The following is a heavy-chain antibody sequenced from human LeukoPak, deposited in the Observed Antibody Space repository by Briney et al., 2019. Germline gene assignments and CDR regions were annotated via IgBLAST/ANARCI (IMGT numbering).Heavy chain of an antibody. V-gene: IGHV3-30*04. CDR3: ARDPSRFGEYGYFVY. J-gene: IGHJ4*02. Sequence: GGSLRLSCAASGFTFSSFAMHWVRQTPGKGLEWVAGMSYNGNDKYYEDSLKGRFTISRDNSKNTLYLQMNSLRAEDTAVYYCARDPSRFGEYGYFVYWGQGSLVTVSS. CDR1: GFTFSSFA. D-gene: IGHD3-10*01. CDR2: MSYNGNDK.